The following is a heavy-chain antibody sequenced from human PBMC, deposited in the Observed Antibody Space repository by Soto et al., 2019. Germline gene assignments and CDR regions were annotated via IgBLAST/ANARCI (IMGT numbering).Heavy chain of an antibody. J-gene: IGHJ3*02. Sequence: SETLSLTCAVSSGSISGNDWWSWVRQPPGKGLEWIGQIYHTGSTNYNPSLTSRVTISVDKSKNQFSLNLRSVTAADTAFYYCAKTRGYSYGYNAFDIWGQGTMVT. CDR1: SGSISGNDW. V-gene: IGHV4-4*02. CDR3: AKTRGYSYGYNAFDI. CDR2: IYHTGST. D-gene: IGHD5-18*01.